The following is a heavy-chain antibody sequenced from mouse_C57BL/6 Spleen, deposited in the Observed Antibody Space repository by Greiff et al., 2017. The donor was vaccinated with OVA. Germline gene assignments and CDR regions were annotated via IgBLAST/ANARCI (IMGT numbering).Heavy chain of an antibody. CDR1: GYTFTSYW. D-gene: IGHD1-1*01. V-gene: IGHV1-59*01. CDR2: IDPSDSYT. J-gene: IGHJ2*01. Sequence: QVQLKQPGAELVRPGTSVKLSCKASGYTFTSYWMHWVKQRPGQGLEWIGVIDPSDSYTNYNQKFKGKATLTVDTSSSTAYMQLSSLTSEDSAVYYCARYDYGSSRYFDYWGQGTTLTVSS. CDR3: ARYDYGSSRYFDY.